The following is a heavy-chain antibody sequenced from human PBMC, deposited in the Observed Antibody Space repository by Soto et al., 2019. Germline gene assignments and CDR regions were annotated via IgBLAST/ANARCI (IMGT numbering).Heavy chain of an antibody. CDR1: GYNFTSYW. CDR2: IDPSDSYT. J-gene: IGHJ6*02. CDR3: VRVPTYYYYGMDV. Sequence: PGESLKISCKGSGYNFTSYWISWVRQMPGKGLEWMGKIDPSDSYTDYSPSFQGHVTISADKSISTAYLQWSSLKASDTAMYYCVRVPTYYYYGMDVWGQGTTVTVSS. V-gene: IGHV5-10-1*01.